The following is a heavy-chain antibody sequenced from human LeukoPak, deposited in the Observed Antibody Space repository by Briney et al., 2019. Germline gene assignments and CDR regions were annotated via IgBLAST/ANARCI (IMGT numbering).Heavy chain of an antibody. J-gene: IGHJ6*04. CDR3: ARNGVPAAPDV. V-gene: IGHV4-30-2*02. D-gene: IGHD2-2*01. CDR2: IYHSGST. Sequence: PSETLSLTCTVSGVSISSGGYYWSWIRQPPGKGLEWIGYIYHSGSTYYNPSLKSRVTISVDTSKNQFSLKLSSVTAADTAVYYCARNGVPAAPDVWGKGTTVTVSS. CDR1: GVSISSGGYY.